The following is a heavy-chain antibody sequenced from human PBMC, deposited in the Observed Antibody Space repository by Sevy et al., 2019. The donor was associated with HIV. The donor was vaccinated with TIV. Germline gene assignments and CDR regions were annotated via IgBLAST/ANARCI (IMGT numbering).Heavy chain of an antibody. Sequence: GGSLRLSCAASGFTFSSYSMNWVRQAPGKGLEWVSYISSSSSTIYYADSVKGRFTISRDNAKNSLYLQMNSLRDEDTAVYYCARDGPREGRGYSGYDLSYGMDVWDQGTTVTVSS. CDR2: ISSSSSTI. D-gene: IGHD5-12*01. CDR3: ARDGPREGRGYSGYDLSYGMDV. J-gene: IGHJ6*02. CDR1: GFTFSSYS. V-gene: IGHV3-48*02.